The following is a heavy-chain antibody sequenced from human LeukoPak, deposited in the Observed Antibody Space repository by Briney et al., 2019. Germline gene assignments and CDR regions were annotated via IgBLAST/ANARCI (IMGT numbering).Heavy chain of an antibody. D-gene: IGHD6-25*01. CDR1: GGSFSGYY. CDR3: ARHPRQTYYFYMDV. V-gene: IGHV4-34*01. J-gene: IGHJ6*03. Sequence: SETLSLTCAVYGGSFSGYYWGWIRQPPGKGLEWIGSIYHSGSTYYNPSLKSRVTISVDTSKNQFSLKLSSVTAADTGVYYCARHPRQTYYFYMDVWGKGTTVTISS. CDR2: IYHSGST.